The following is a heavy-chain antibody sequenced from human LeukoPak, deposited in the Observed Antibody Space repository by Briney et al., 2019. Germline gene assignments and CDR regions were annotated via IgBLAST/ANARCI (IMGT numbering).Heavy chain of an antibody. CDR3: ARALYNSGWYPDYFDS. D-gene: IGHD6-13*01. V-gene: IGHV3-7*01. J-gene: IGHJ4*02. CDR2: IKRDGSDK. Sequence: GGSLRLSCAASGFTFSNYWMSWVRQAPGKGLEWVANIKRDGSDKYYVVSVEGRFTISRDNAKNSLFLQMSGLRAEDTAMYYCARALYNSGWYPDYFDSWGQGTLVTVSS. CDR1: GFTFSNYW.